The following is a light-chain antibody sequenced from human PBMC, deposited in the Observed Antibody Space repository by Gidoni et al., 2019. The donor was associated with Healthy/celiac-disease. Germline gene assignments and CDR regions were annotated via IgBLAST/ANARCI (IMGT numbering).Light chain of an antibody. CDR3: SSYTSSSTLV. V-gene: IGLV2-14*01. CDR2: DVS. Sequence: HSALPPPAPVAGSPGQSNTISCTGTSSAVGGYNYVSWYQQHPGKAPKLMIYDVSNRPSGVSNRFSGSKSGNTASLTISGLQAEDEADYYCSSYTSSSTLVFGGGTKLTVL. CDR1: SSAVGGYNY. J-gene: IGLJ3*02.